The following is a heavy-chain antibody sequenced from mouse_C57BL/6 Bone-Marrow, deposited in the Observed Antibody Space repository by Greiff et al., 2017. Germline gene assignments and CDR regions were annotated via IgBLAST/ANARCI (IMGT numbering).Heavy chain of an antibody. Sequence: QVQLQQPGAELVMPGASVKLSCKASGYTFTSYWMHWVKQRPGQGLEWIGEIDPSDSYTNYNQKFKGKSTLTVDKSSSTAYMQLSSLTSEDSAVYYCAREGTVVAFYYWGQGTTLTVSS. CDR2: IDPSDSYT. J-gene: IGHJ2*01. V-gene: IGHV1-69*01. D-gene: IGHD1-1*01. CDR3: AREGTVVAFYY. CDR1: GYTFTSYW.